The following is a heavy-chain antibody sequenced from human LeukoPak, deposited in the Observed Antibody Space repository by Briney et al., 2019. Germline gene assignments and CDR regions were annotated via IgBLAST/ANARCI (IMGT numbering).Heavy chain of an antibody. CDR3: ARGGVAGAVTPYMDV. J-gene: IGHJ6*03. Sequence: GSLRLSCAASGFTFDDYGMSWIRQPPGKGLEWIGEINHSGSTNYNPSLKSRVTISGDTSKNQFSLKLSSVTAADTAVYYCARGGVAGAVTPYMDVWGKGTTVTVSS. CDR1: GFTFDDYG. V-gene: IGHV4-34*01. D-gene: IGHD6-19*01. CDR2: INHSGST.